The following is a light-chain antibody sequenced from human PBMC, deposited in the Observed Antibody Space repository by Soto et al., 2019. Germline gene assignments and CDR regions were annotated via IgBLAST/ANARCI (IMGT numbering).Light chain of an antibody. J-gene: IGKJ2*01. Sequence: DIQMTQSPSTLSASVGDRITITCRASQSVSRRLAWFQQKPGKAPKLLIYDASSLESGVPSRFSGRGSGTEFTLTISSLQSEDFAVYYCQQYNNWPPYTFGQGTKLEIK. CDR2: DAS. V-gene: IGKV1-5*01. CDR3: QQYNNWPPYT. CDR1: QSVSRR.